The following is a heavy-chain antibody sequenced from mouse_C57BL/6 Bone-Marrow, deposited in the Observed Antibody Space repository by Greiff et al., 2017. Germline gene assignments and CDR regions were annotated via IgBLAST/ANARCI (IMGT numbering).Heavy chain of an antibody. D-gene: IGHD2-3*01. V-gene: IGHV1-81*01. Sequence: VQLQQSGAELARPGASVKLSCKASGYTFTSYGISWVKQSTGQGLEWIGEIYPRSGNTYYNAKFKGKATLTADKSSSTAYMELRSLTSEDSAVYFCARRGWLLREANGGQRTLVAVAA. CDR2: IYPRSGNT. CDR1: GYTFTSYG. J-gene: IGHJ3*01. CDR3: ARRGWLLREAN.